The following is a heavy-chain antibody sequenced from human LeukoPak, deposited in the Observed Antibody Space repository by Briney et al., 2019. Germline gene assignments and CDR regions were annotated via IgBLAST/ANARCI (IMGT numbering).Heavy chain of an antibody. CDR2: INHSGST. CDR3: ARTADYYDSKYFQH. J-gene: IGHJ1*01. CDR1: GGSFSGYY. Sequence: SETLSLTCAVYGGSFSGYYWSWIRQPPGKGLEWIGEINHSGSTNYNPSLKSRVTISVDTSKNQFSLKLSSVTAADTAVYYCARTADYYDSKYFQHWGQGTLVTVSS. V-gene: IGHV4-34*01. D-gene: IGHD3-22*01.